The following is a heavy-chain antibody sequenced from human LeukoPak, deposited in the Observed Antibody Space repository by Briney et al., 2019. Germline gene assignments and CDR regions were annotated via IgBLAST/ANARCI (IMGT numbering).Heavy chain of an antibody. CDR2: TYTGGNS. CDR3: ARGGRGSAAVVAPRSFDI. J-gene: IGHJ3*02. Sequence: PGGSLRLSCAASGLTVSSIHMVWVRQASGKGLEWVSVTYTGGNSYYADSVKGRFIISRDISKNTLYLQMNSLRAEDSALYYCARGGRGSAAVVAPRSFDIWGQGTMVTVSS. CDR1: GLTVSSIH. D-gene: IGHD3-22*01. V-gene: IGHV3-53*01.